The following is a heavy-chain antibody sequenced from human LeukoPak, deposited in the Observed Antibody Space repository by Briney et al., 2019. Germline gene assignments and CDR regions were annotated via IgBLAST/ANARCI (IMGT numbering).Heavy chain of an antibody. CDR1: EFTFSSYG. CDR2: IWYDGSNE. V-gene: IGHV3-33*06. CDR3: AKDIRTRVAAGFYFDY. D-gene: IGHD6-13*01. Sequence: GRSLRLSCAASEFTFSSYGMHWVRRAPGKGLEWVAVIWYDGSNEYYTDSVKGRFTISRDNSKNTLYLQMSSLRAEDTAVYYCAKDIRTRVAAGFYFDYWGLGTLVTVSS. J-gene: IGHJ4*02.